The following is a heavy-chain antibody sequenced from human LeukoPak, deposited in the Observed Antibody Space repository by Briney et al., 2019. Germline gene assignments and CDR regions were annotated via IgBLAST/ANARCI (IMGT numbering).Heavy chain of an antibody. CDR3: ARDHRGSYYLYYFDY. V-gene: IGHV4-61*01. J-gene: IGHJ4*02. CDR1: GGSVSSGSYY. CDR2: IYYSGST. D-gene: IGHD1-26*01. Sequence: SETLSLTCTVSGGSVSSGSYYWSWIRQPLGKGLEWIGYIYYSGSTNYNPSLKSRVTISVDTSKNQFSLKLSSVTAADTAVYYCARDHRGSYYLYYFDYWGQGTLVTVSS.